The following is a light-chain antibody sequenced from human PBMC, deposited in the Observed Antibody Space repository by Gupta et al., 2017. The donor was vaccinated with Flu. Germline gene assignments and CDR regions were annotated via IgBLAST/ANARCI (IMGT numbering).Light chain of an antibody. J-gene: IGLJ3*02. CDR2: EVS. Sequence: SALPQPSPGSGPPGRSITISCTGTSSDVGGYNLVSWYQQYPGKAPKLIIYEVSKRPSGVSNRVSGSKSGNTASLTLSGLQAEDEADYYCCSYVGGSCWVFGGGTKLTVL. V-gene: IGLV2-23*02. CDR1: SSDVGGYNL. CDR3: CSYVGGSCWV.